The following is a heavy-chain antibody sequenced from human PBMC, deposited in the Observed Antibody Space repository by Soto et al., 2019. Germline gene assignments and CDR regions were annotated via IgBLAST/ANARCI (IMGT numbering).Heavy chain of an antibody. J-gene: IGHJ3*01. CDR3: ATWHEREHAYDV. D-gene: IGHD1-1*01. Sequence: GGSLRLSCAASGLTVSGKKYVAWVRQAPGKGLEWVSALYDLDGSFYSDSVKGRFTTSRDSSKTTVYLQMNDLRPADTAVYYCATWHEREHAYDVWGQGTTVTVS. V-gene: IGHV3-53*01. CDR2: LYDLDGS. CDR1: GLTVSGKKY.